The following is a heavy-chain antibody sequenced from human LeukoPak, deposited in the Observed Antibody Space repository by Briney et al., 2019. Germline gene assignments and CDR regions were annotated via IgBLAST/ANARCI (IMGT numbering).Heavy chain of an antibody. J-gene: IGHJ4*02. CDR3: AREGSYYYGSGTLN. D-gene: IGHD3-10*01. CDR1: GFTFSSYW. Sequence: GRSLRLSCAASGFTFSSYWMSWVRQAPGKGLEWVANIKQDGSEKYYVDSVKGRFTISRDNAKNSLYLQMNSLRAEDTAVYYCAREGSYYYGSGTLNWGQGTLVTVSS. V-gene: IGHV3-7*01. CDR2: IKQDGSEK.